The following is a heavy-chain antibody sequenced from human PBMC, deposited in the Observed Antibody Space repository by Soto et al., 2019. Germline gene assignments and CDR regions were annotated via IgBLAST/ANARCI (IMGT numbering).Heavy chain of an antibody. J-gene: IGHJ6*01. CDR1: GGTFSSYT. CDR2: IISILGIA. D-gene: IGHD3-10*01. Sequence: QVQLVQSGTEVKKPGSSVKVSCKASGGTFSSYTISWVRQAPGQGLEWMGRIISILGIANYAQKFQGRVTITSDKYTSTAYMELSSCRTWDTAVYYCGRVRWFGELSMIGGMDVWGQGTTVTVSS. V-gene: IGHV1-69*02. CDR3: GRVRWFGELSMIGGMDV.